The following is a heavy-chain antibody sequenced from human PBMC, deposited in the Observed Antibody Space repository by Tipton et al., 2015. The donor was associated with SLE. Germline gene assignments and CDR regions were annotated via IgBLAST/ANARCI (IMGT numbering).Heavy chain of an antibody. CDR1: GGSISSGSYY. CDR2: IYYSGST. CDR3: ARDPSGGSTAAFDI. Sequence: TLSLTCSVSGGSISSGSYYWSWIRQPPGKGLEWIGYIYYSGSTNYNPSLKSRVTISVDTSKNQFSLKLSSVTAADTAVYYCARDPSGGSTAAFDIWGQGTMVTVSS. D-gene: IGHD1-26*01. V-gene: IGHV4-61*01. J-gene: IGHJ3*02.